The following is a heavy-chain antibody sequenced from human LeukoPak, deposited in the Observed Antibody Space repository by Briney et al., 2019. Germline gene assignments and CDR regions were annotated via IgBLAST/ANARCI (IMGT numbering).Heavy chain of an antibody. J-gene: IGHJ5*02. D-gene: IGHD3-22*01. Sequence: PSETLSVTCTVSGGSISSYYWSWMRQPPGKGLEWIGYIYFSGSTNYNPSLKSRVTISVDTSKNLFSLKLSSETAADTAVYYCAREVQGYYYDSSKGWIDPWGQGTLVTVSS. V-gene: IGHV4-59*01. CDR1: GGSISSYY. CDR2: IYFSGST. CDR3: AREVQGYYYDSSKGWIDP.